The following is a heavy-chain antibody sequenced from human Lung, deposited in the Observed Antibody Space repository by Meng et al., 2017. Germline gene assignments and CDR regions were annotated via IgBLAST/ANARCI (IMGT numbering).Heavy chain of an antibody. CDR3: ARGTRVSCTGVICYPFDF. V-gene: IGHV3-23*01. CDR1: GFTFSNYA. J-gene: IGHJ4*02. CDR2: TAATDGGT. Sequence: EVQLLESGGGLVQPGGSLRLSCAASGFTFSNYAMSWVRQAPEKGLEWVSATAATDGGTYHAASVRGRFTISRDNSKNTLSLQMNSLRADDTAIYYCARGTRVSCTGVICYPFDFWGQGTLVTVSS. D-gene: IGHD2-8*02.